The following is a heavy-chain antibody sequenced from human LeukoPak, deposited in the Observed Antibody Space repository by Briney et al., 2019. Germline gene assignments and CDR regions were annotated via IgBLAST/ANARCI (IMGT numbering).Heavy chain of an antibody. Sequence: GGSLRLSCAASGFTFSSYGMHWVRQAPGKGLEWVAVISYDGSNKYYADSVKGRFTISRDNSKNTLYLQMNSLRAEDTAVYYCAKDTHFGGDFDYWGQGTLVTVSS. CDR2: ISYDGSNK. CDR3: AKDTHFGGDFDY. V-gene: IGHV3-30*18. D-gene: IGHD3-16*01. J-gene: IGHJ4*02. CDR1: GFTFSSYG.